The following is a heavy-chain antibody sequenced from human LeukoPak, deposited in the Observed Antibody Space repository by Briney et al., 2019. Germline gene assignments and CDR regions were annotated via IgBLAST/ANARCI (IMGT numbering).Heavy chain of an antibody. D-gene: IGHD1-14*01. J-gene: IGHJ4*02. CDR2: IKPDGSAK. V-gene: IGHV3-7*01. CDR1: GFTFNNYW. Sequence: GGSLRLSCAASGFTFNNYWMAWVRQAPGKGLEWVANIKPDGSAKYYVDSVKGRFTISRDNAKNSLYLQMNSLRAEDTSVYYCATSSPGFGCWGQGTLVTVSS. CDR3: ATSSPGFGC.